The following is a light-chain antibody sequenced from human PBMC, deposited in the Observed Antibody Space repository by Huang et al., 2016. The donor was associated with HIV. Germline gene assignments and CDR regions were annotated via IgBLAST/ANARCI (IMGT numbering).Light chain of an antibody. CDR1: QSVGTY. V-gene: IGKV3-11*01. CDR3: QQRRDWPPYT. CDR2: DVS. J-gene: IGKJ2*01. Sequence: EIVLTQSPATLSLSPGERATLSCRASQSVGTYLGWYQQKPGQAHRLLISDVSNRAAGSPARFSGSGSGTDFTLTISSLEPEDFAVYYCQQRRDWPPYTFGQGTKLEIK.